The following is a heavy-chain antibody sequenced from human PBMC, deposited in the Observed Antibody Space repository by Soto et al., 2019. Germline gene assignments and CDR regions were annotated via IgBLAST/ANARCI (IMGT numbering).Heavy chain of an antibody. CDR2: FDPEDGET. CDR3: ATARSMVRDYVYFDY. Sequence: GASVKVSCKVSGYTLTELSMHWVRQAPGKGLEWMGGFDPEDGETIYAQKFQGRVTMTEDTSTDTAYMELSSLRSEDTAVYYCATARSMVRDYVYFDYWGQGTLVTVSS. V-gene: IGHV1-24*01. D-gene: IGHD3-10*01. CDR1: GYTLTELS. J-gene: IGHJ4*02.